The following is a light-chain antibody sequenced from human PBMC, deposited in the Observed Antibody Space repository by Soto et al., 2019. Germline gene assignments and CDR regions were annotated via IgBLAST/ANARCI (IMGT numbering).Light chain of an antibody. CDR2: DAS. V-gene: IGKV1-5*01. CDR1: QSIGNR. Sequence: DIQMTQSPSTLYASVGDRVTFTCRASQSIGNRLAWYQQKPGKAPKFLIYDASSLQSGVPLRFSGSGSGTEFTLTISSLQPDDFATYYCQQYNTYSPWAFGRGTKVEIK. J-gene: IGKJ1*01. CDR3: QQYNTYSPWA.